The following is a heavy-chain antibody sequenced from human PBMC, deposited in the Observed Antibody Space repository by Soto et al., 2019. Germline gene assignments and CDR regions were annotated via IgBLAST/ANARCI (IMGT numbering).Heavy chain of an antibody. J-gene: IGHJ5*02. D-gene: IGHD3-9*01. Sequence: SETLSLTCPVSGGSISSGDYYWSWIRQPPGNGLEWIGYIYYSGSTYYNPSLKSRVTISVDTSKNQFSLKLSSVTAADTAVYYCARELGMTYDILTGLISTNWFDPWGQGTLVTVSS. CDR1: GGSISSGDYY. CDR3: ARELGMTYDILTGLISTNWFDP. V-gene: IGHV4-30-4*01. CDR2: IYYSGST.